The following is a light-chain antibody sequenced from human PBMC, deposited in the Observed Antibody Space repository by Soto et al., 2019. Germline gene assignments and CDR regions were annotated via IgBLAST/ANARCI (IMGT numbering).Light chain of an antibody. CDR3: QRRSRWPLT. J-gene: IGKJ5*01. V-gene: IGKV3-11*01. CDR2: DAS. CDR1: QSVGSS. Sequence: EIVLTQYPATLSLSPGERATLSCRASQSVGSSLAWYQQKPGQAPRLLIYDASNRAAGIPGRFGGSGSGTDFTLTITSLDAEDFVVYYCQRRSRWPLTFGQGTRVEIE.